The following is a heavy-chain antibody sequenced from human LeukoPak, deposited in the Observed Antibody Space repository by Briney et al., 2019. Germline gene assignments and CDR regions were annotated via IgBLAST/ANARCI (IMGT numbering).Heavy chain of an antibody. Sequence: SETLSLTCTVSGGSISSYYWSWIRQPPGKGLEWIGYIYYSGSTNYNPSLKSRVTISVDTSKNQFSLKLSSVTAAETAVYYCARGDVRFDPWGQGTLVTVSS. CDR1: GGSISSYY. J-gene: IGHJ5*02. CDR2: IYYSGST. CDR3: ARGDVRFDP. D-gene: IGHD3-16*01. V-gene: IGHV4-59*01.